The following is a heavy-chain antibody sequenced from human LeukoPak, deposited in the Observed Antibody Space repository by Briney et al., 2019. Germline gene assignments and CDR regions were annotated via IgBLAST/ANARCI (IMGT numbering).Heavy chain of an antibody. CDR3: AREYDSRARFDS. V-gene: IGHV3-48*01. CDR1: GSTFTRHT. Sequence: GGSLRVSCAGSGSTFTRHTMIWVRQAPGKGLERISYISSGSDTIYYADSVKGRFTVSRDNAKTSLYLQMNSLRVEDTAVYFCAREYDSRARFDSWGQGALVTVSS. J-gene: IGHJ4*02. CDR2: ISSGSDTI. D-gene: IGHD6-13*01.